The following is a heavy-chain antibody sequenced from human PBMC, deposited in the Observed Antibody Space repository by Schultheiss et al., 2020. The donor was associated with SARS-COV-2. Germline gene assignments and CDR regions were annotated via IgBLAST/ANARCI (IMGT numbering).Heavy chain of an antibody. CDR1: GGSINNYF. CDR3: ARARDYLNYFDY. J-gene: IGHJ4*02. V-gene: IGHV4-59*01. Sequence: SETLSLTCTVSGGSINNYFWSWIRQPPGRGLEWIGYIYDSGSTSYNPSLESRVTISVDTSKNQFSLKLSSVTAADTAVYYCARARDYLNYFDYWGQGTLVTVSS. D-gene: IGHD3-10*01. CDR2: IYDSGST.